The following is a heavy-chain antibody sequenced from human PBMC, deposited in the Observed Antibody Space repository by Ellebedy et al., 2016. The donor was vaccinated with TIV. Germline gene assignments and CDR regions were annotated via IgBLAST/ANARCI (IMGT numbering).Heavy chain of an antibody. J-gene: IGHJ4*02. CDR3: VRDLSTADYRDY. D-gene: IGHD4-11*01. CDR2: ISPYTGDT. CDR1: GYAFATYS. Sequence: ASVKVSCKASGYAFATYSVSWVRQAPGQGLEWMGWISPYTGDTTYAQKFQGRVTLTTDTSTSTAYMELRSLRSDDTAVYYCVRDLSTADYRDYWGQGTLVTVSS. V-gene: IGHV1-18*01.